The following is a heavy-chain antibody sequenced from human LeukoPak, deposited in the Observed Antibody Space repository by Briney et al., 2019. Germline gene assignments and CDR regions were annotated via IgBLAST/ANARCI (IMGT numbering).Heavy chain of an antibody. CDR1: GGSFSGYY. CDR2: INHSGST. Sequence: SETLSLTCAVYGGSFSGYYWSWIRQPPGKGLEWIGEINHSGSTNYNPSLKSRVAISVDTSKNQFSLKLTSVTAADTAVYYCARANSYDSSGHYYEFGYWGQGTLVTVSS. D-gene: IGHD3-22*01. J-gene: IGHJ4*02. CDR3: ARANSYDSSGHYYEFGY. V-gene: IGHV4-34*01.